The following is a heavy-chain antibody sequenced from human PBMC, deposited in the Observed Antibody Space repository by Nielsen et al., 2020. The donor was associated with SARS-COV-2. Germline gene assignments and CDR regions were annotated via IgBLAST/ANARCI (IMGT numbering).Heavy chain of an antibody. CDR3: ARDGYYDILTQDNWFDP. CDR2: IIPILGIA. CDR1: GGTFSSYA. Sequence: SVKVSCKASGGTFSSYAISWVRQAPGQGLEWMGRIIPILGIANYAQKFQGRVTITADKSTSTAYMELSSLRSEDTAVYYCARDGYYDILTQDNWFDPWGQGTLVTVSS. J-gene: IGHJ5*02. D-gene: IGHD3-9*01. V-gene: IGHV1-69*04.